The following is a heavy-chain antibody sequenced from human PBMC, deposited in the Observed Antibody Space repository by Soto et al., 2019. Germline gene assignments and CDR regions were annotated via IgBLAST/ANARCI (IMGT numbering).Heavy chain of an antibody. V-gene: IGHV3-33*01. Sequence: QVQLVESGGGVAQPGRSLRLSCEASGFSFSSYGMHWVRQAPGKGLEWVAIIYYDGSNTYYADSVKGRFTSSRDNSTNTLYPQMNSLSADDTAVYYCVRQAVDGLFVTVASCFDPWGQGTLVTVSS. CDR2: IYYDGSNT. CDR1: GFSFSSYG. D-gene: IGHD2-2*01. CDR3: VRQAVDGLFVTVASCFDP. J-gene: IGHJ5*02.